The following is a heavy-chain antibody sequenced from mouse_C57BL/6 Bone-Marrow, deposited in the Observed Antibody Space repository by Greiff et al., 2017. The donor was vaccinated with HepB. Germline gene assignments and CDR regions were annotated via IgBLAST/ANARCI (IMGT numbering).Heavy chain of an antibody. CDR1: GYTFTSYW. V-gene: IGHV1-59*01. CDR2: IDPSDSYT. Sequence: QVQLKQPGAELVRPGTSVKLSCKASGYTFTSYWMRWVKQRPGQGLEWIGVIDPSDSYTNYNQKFKGKATLTVDTSSSTAYMQLSSLTSEDSAVYYCARPDYWGQGTLVTVSA. CDR3: ARPDY. J-gene: IGHJ3*01.